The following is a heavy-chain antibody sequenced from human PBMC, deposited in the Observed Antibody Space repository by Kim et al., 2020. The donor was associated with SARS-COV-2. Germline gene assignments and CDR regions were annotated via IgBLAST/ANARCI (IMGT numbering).Heavy chain of an antibody. V-gene: IGHV4-31*02. Sequence: TYSNPSLKGRVTISVDTSKNQFSLEVRSVTAADTAVYYCARRSGSYSNDYWGQGTLVTVSS. CDR3: ARRSGSYSNDY. D-gene: IGHD1-26*01. J-gene: IGHJ4*02. CDR2: T.